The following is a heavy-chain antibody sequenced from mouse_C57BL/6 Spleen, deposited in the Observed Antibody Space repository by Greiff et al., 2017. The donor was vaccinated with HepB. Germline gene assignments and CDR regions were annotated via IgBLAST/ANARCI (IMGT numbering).Heavy chain of an antibody. CDR1: GYTFTDYY. CDR3: ARVEGYDYDVWFAY. D-gene: IGHD2-4*01. Sequence: QVQLKESGAELVRPGASVKLSCKASGYTFTDYYINWVKQRPGQGLEWIARIYPGSGNTYYNEKFKGKATLTAEKSSSTAYMQLSSLTSEDSAVYFCARVEGYDYDVWFAYWGQGTLVTVSA. CDR2: IYPGSGNT. J-gene: IGHJ3*01. V-gene: IGHV1-76*01.